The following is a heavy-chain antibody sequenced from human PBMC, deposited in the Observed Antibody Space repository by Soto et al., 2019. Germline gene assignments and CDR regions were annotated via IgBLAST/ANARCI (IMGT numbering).Heavy chain of an antibody. CDR1: GFTFSSYA. V-gene: IGHV3-23*01. D-gene: IGHD3-10*01. J-gene: IGHJ6*02. Sequence: EVQLLESGGGLVQPGGSLRLSCAASGFTFSSYAMSWVRQAPGKGPEWVSAISGSGGSTYYADSVKGRFTISRDNSKNTLYLQMNSLRAEDTAVYYCAKVTPYRLYGSGTYGMDVWGQGTTVTVSS. CDR3: AKVTPYRLYGSGTYGMDV. CDR2: ISGSGGST.